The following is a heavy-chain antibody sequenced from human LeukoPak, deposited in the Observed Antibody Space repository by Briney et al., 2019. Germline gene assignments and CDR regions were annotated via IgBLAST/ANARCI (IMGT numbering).Heavy chain of an antibody. CDR1: GYTFTSYG. V-gene: IGHV1-18*01. CDR3: ARYCDYVWGSYVPFDY. D-gene: IGHD3-16*01. J-gene: IGHJ4*02. Sequence: GASVKVSCKASGYTFTSYGISWVRQAPGQGLEWMGWISAYNGNTNYAQKLQGRVTMTTDTSTSTAYMELRSLRSGDTAVYYCARYCDYVWGSYVPFDYWGQGTLVTVSS. CDR2: ISAYNGNT.